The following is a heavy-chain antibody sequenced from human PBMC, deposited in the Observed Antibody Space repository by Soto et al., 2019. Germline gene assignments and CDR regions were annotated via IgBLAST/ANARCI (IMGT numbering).Heavy chain of an antibody. CDR2: ISSTGKTI. Sequence: EVQLVESGGGLGQPGGSLTISCAASGLTFRNYEMNWVRQAPGKGLEWVSFISSTGKTIYYADSVKGRFTISRDTPKNSVHLQMRSLRAEDTAVYYCATDHLRSGCFDHWGQGTAVSVSS. CDR3: ATDHLRSGCFDH. J-gene: IGHJ4*02. V-gene: IGHV3-48*03. CDR1: GLTFRNYE. D-gene: IGHD3-3*01.